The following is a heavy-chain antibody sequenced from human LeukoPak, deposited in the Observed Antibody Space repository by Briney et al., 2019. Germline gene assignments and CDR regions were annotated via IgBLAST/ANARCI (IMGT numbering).Heavy chain of an antibody. Sequence: SETLSLTCTVSGASITNYFCTWIRQPPGKGLEWIGYIYFTPGRFYYNPALKSRVSMSLDTSRSQFSLNLTSVTAADTAVYYCARGEYQLLNWYFDLWGRGTLVTVSS. CDR1: GASITNYF. D-gene: IGHD2-2*01. V-gene: IGHV4-59*01. CDR2: IYFTPGRF. J-gene: IGHJ2*01. CDR3: ARGEYQLLNWYFDL.